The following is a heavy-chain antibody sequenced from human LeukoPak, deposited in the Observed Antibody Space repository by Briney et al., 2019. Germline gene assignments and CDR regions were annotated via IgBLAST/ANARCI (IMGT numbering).Heavy chain of an antibody. CDR2: ISSSGSTI. J-gene: IGHJ4*02. D-gene: IGHD2-15*01. Sequence: PGRSLRLSCAASGFTFSDYYMSWIRQAPGKGLEWVSYISSSGSTIYYADSVKGRFTISRDNAKNSLYLQMNSLRAEDKAVYYCARYGCSGGSCYPDYWGQGTLVTVSS. V-gene: IGHV3-11*01. CDR3: ARYGCSGGSCYPDY. CDR1: GFTFSDYY.